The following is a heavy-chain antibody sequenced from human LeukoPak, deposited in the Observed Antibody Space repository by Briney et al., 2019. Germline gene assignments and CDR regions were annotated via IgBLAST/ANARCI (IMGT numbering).Heavy chain of an antibody. D-gene: IGHD3-22*01. J-gene: IGHJ4*02. CDR2: IYHSGST. V-gene: IGHV4-39*07. CDR1: GGSISSSSYY. Sequence: PSETLSLTCTVSGGSISSSSYYWGWIRQPPGKGLEWIGSIYHSGSTYYNPSLKSRVTISVDTSKNQFSLKLSSVTAADTAVYYCARDFQRGYYYDSSGYYEATGVDYWGQGTLVTVSS. CDR3: ARDFQRGYYYDSSGYYEATGVDY.